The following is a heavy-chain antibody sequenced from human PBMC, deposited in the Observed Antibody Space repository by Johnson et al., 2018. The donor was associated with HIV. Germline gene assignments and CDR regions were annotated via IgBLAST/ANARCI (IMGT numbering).Heavy chain of an antibody. V-gene: IGHV3-7*02. CDR1: GYSFSHYW. Sequence: VQLVESGGGLVQPGGSLTLPCVASGYSFSHYWMSWVRQAPGKGLEWVANINQDGSEKYYVDSVKGRFTISRDNAKNSLYLQMSSLRAEDMAVYYCARAGGSSLAFDIWGQGTMVTASS. CDR2: INQDGSEK. CDR3: ARAGGSSLAFDI. D-gene: IGHD6-6*01. J-gene: IGHJ3*02.